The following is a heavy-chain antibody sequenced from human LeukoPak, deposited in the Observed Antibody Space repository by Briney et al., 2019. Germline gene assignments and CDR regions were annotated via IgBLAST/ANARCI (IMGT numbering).Heavy chain of an antibody. Sequence: GGSLRLSCAASGFTFSDYYMSWLRQAPGKGLEWVSYISSSGSTIYYADSVKGRFTISRDNAKNSLYLQMNSLRAEDTAVYYCARDLDYYDSSGYCDYWGQGTLVTVSS. CDR1: GFTFSDYY. V-gene: IGHV3-11*04. CDR2: ISSSGSTI. CDR3: ARDLDYYDSSGYCDY. D-gene: IGHD3-22*01. J-gene: IGHJ4*02.